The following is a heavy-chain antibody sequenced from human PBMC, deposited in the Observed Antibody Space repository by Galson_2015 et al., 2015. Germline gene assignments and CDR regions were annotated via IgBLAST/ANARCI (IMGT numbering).Heavy chain of an antibody. V-gene: IGHV3-74*01. Sequence: SLRLSCAASGFTLSSYWMHWVRQAPGKGLVWVSRINSDGSSTSYADSVKGRFTISRDNAKNTLYLQMNSLRAEDTAVYYCARGTPNYYYYYGMDVWGQGTTVTVSS. CDR2: INSDGSST. J-gene: IGHJ6*02. CDR3: ARGTPNYYYYYGMDV. D-gene: IGHD2-2*01. CDR1: GFTLSSYW.